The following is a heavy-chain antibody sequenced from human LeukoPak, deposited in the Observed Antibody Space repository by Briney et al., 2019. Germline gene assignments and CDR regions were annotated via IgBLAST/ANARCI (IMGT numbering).Heavy chain of an antibody. CDR2: ISYDGSNK. CDR3: AKYGSYNYYDRSPDY. J-gene: IGHJ4*02. D-gene: IGHD3-22*01. V-gene: IGHV3-30*18. CDR1: GFTFSSYG. Sequence: GRSLRLSCAASGFTFSSYGMHWVRQAPGKGLEWVAVISYDGSNKYYADSVKGRFTISRDNSKNTLYLQMNSLRAEDTAVYFCAKYGSYNYYDRSPDYWGGGTLVTVSS.